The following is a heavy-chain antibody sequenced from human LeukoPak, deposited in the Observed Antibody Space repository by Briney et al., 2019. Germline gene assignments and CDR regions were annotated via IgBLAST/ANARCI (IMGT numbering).Heavy chain of an antibody. V-gene: IGHV3-48*03. CDR1: GFTFSSYE. D-gene: IGHD2/OR15-2a*01. Sequence: PGGSLRLSCAASGFTFSSYELNWVRQTPGKGLEWVSYINSSGSSIYYADSVKGRFTISRDNAKNSLCLQMNSLRAEDTAVYYCAHNRASLDYWGQGTLVTVSS. J-gene: IGHJ4*02. CDR2: INSSGSSI. CDR3: AHNRASLDY.